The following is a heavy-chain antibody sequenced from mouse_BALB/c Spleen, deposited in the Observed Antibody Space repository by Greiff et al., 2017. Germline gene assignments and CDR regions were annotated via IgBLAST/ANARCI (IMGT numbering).Heavy chain of an antibody. CDR3: ARSYPAWFAY. V-gene: IGHV14-3*02. J-gene: IGHJ3*01. CDR2: IDPANGNT. Sequence: EVQLQQSGAELVKPGASVKLSCTASGFNIKDTYMHWVKQRPEQGLEWIGRIDPANGNTKYDPKFQGKATITADTSSNTAYLQLSRLTAEDTAVYYCARSYPAWFAYWGQGTLVTVSA. CDR1: GFNIKDTY.